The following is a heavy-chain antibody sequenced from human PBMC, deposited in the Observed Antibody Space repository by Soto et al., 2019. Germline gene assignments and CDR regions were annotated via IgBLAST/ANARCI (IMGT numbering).Heavy chain of an antibody. CDR1: GFRFSIYS. D-gene: IGHD6-19*01. CDR3: ARSVEGHFDY. Sequence: EVQLVESGGGLVQPGGSLRLSCAASGFRFSIYSMNWVRQAPGKGLEWSAYITSDTKTIKYADSVKGRFTISRDNDKNLVYLQMIGLRDEDTAGYYCARSVEGHFDYWGQGTVVTVST. J-gene: IGHJ4*02. CDR2: ITSDTKTI. V-gene: IGHV3-48*02.